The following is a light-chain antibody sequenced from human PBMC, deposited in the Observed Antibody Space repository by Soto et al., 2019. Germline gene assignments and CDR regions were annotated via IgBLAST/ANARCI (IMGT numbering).Light chain of an antibody. CDR3: QQYNNWPS. Sequence: EIVLTQSPGTLSLSPGERATLSCRASQSVSSSHLAWYQHKPGQAPRLLIYAASSRATGSPDRFSGSGSGTEFTLTISSLQSEDFAVYFCQQYNNWPSFGQGTRLEI. CDR2: AAS. V-gene: IGKV3D-15*01. CDR1: QSVSSSH. J-gene: IGKJ5*01.